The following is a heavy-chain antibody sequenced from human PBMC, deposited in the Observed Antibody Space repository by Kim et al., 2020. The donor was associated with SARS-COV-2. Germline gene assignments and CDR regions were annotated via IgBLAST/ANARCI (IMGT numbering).Heavy chain of an antibody. CDR2: ITYEGGRT. V-gene: IGHV3-30*18. D-gene: IGHD5-12*01. CDR1: GFSFNSYG. J-gene: IGHJ6*02. Sequence: GGSLRLSCAASGFSFNSYGMSWVRQAPGKGLEWVAFITYEGGRTQYLDSLKGRFTVSRDYSKNTLYLQMNSLTAEDTAVYYCAKQGYIFKLNTYYGMDLWGQGTTVTVSS. CDR3: AKQGYIFKLNTYYGMDL.